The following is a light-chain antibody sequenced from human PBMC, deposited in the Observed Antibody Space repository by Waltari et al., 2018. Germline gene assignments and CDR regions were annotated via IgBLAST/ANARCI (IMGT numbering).Light chain of an antibody. CDR2: KND. CDR3: ATWDESLGAI. J-gene: IGLJ2*01. Sequence: QSVLTQPASASGTPGQRVTIACSGADPAIGRHSVFWYQQFPGSSPKPLIYKNDQRPSGVPDRFSGSTSGTSASLAISGLRSEDEAEYSCATWDESLGAIFGGGTKLTVV. CDR1: DPAIGRHS. V-gene: IGLV1-47*01.